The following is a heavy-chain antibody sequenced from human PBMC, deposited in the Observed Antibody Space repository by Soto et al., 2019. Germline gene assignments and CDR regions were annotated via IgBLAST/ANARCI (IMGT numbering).Heavy chain of an antibody. CDR3: AKTYSSSWYPMDV. J-gene: IGHJ6*02. D-gene: IGHD6-13*01. CDR1: GFTFSSYA. Sequence: PGGSLRLSCAASGFTFSSYAMSWVRQAPGKGLEWVSAISGSGGSTYYADSVKGRFTISRDNSKNTLFLQMKSLRAEDTALYYCAKTYSSSWYPMDVWGQGTTVTV. CDR2: ISGSGGST. V-gene: IGHV3-23*01.